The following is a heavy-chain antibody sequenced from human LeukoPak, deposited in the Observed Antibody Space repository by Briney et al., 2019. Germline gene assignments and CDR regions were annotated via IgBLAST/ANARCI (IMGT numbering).Heavy chain of an antibody. CDR2: INHSGST. Sequence: SETLSLTCAVYGGSFSGYYWSWIRQPPGKGLEWIGEINHSGSTNYNPSLKSRVTISVDTSKNQFSLKLSSVTAADTAVYYCARGRSKRRPYWCFDLWGRGTLVTVSS. J-gene: IGHJ2*01. V-gene: IGHV4-34*01. CDR1: GGSFSGYY. D-gene: IGHD6-6*01. CDR3: ARGRSKRRPYWCFDL.